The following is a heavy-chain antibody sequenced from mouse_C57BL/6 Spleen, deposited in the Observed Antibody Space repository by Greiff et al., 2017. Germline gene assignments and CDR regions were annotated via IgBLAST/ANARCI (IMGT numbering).Heavy chain of an antibody. D-gene: IGHD6-1*01. J-gene: IGHJ2*01. V-gene: IGHV7-3*01. CDR1: GFTFTDYY. CDR2: IRNKANGYTT. Sequence: EVKLQESGGGLVQPGGSLSLSCAASGFTFTDYYMSWVRQPPGKALAWLGFIRNKANGYTTEYSASVKGRFTISRDNSQSILYLHVNALRAEDGAAYYCARGGGFLCFDYWGQGTTLTVSS. CDR3: ARGGGFLCFDY.